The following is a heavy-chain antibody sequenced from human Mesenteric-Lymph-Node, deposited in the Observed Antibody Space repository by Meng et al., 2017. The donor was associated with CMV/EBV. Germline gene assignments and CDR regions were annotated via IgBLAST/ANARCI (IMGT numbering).Heavy chain of an antibody. CDR3: ARDRPYDFWAFDI. CDR2: ISRGETTT. CDR1: GFTFSTYG. D-gene: IGHD3-3*01. V-gene: IGHV3-48*04. J-gene: IGHJ3*02. Sequence: GESLKISCAASGFTFSTYGMSWVRQAPGKGLEWVSFISRGETTTYYAESVQGRFTISRDNAKNSLYLQMNSLRAEDTAVYYCARDRPYDFWAFDIWGQGTMVTVSS.